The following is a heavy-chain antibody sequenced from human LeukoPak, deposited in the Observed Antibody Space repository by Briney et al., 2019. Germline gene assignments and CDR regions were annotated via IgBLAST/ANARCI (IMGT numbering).Heavy chain of an antibody. CDR2: IIPTFGTA. J-gene: IGHJ3*02. CDR3: ARDEVADYGDYVSRSAFDI. D-gene: IGHD4-17*01. V-gene: IGHV1-69*13. Sequence: SVKVSCKASGGTFSSYAISWVRQAPGQGLEWMGGIIPTFGTANYAQKFQGRVTITADESTSTAYMELSSLRSEDTAVYYCARDEVADYGDYVSRSAFDIWGQGTMVTVSS. CDR1: GGTFSSYA.